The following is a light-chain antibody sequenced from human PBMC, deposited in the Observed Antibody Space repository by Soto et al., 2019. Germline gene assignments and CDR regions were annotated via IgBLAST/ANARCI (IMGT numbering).Light chain of an antibody. CDR1: QSVSSN. Sequence: EIVITQSPATLSVSPGERVTLSCRASQSVSSNLAWYQQQPGQAPRLLIYGASSRATGIPDRFSGSGSGTDFTLTISRLETEDFEVYYCQQYGSSPKTFGQGTKVDI. V-gene: IGKV3-20*01. J-gene: IGKJ1*01. CDR3: QQYGSSPKT. CDR2: GAS.